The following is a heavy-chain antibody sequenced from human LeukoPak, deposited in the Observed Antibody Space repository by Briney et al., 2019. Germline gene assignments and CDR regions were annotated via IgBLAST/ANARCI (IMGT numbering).Heavy chain of an antibody. CDR3: ARQIIAAAGNWFDP. CDR1: GYTFTSYY. Sequence: ASVKVSCKASGYTFTSYYMHWVRQAPGQGLEWMGWINPNSGGTNYAQKFQGRVTMTRDTSISTAYMELSRLRSDDTAVYYCARQIIAAAGNWFDPWGQGTLVTVSS. J-gene: IGHJ5*02. CDR2: INPNSGGT. V-gene: IGHV1-2*02. D-gene: IGHD6-13*01.